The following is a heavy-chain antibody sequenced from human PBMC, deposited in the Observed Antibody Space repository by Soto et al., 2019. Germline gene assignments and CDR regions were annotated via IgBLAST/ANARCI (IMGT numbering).Heavy chain of an antibody. J-gene: IGHJ4*02. CDR1: GFTFSSYG. CDR2: ISYDGSNK. D-gene: IGHD2-15*01. CDR3: AKGAAGLGYGEFDS. Sequence: QVQLVESGGGVVQPGRSLRLSCAASGFTFSSYGMHWVRQAPGKGLEWVAVISYDGSNKYYADSVKGRFTISRDNSKNTLYLQMNSLRAEDTAVYYCAKGAAGLGYGEFDSWGQGTLVTVSS. V-gene: IGHV3-30*18.